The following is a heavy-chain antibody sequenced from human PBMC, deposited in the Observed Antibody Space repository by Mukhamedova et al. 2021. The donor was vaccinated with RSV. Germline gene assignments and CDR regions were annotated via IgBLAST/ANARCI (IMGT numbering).Heavy chain of an antibody. CDR2: TRDRRKGDTT. Sequence: QAPGKGLEWVGRTRDRRKGDTTEYAASVKGRFTIPRDDSKNSLILQMNSLKTEDTAVYYCARAYCSSRTCSYPAFVIWGQGTMVT. V-gene: IGHV3-72*01. CDR3: ARAYCSSRTCSYPAFVI. D-gene: IGHD2-2*01. J-gene: IGHJ3*02.